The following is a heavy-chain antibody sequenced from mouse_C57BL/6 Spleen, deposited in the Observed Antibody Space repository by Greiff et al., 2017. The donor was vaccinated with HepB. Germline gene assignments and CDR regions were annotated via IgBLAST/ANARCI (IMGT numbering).Heavy chain of an antibody. CDR2: INPSSGYT. CDR3: ARWGGPGLYAMDY. CDR1: GYTFTSYT. D-gene: IGHD1-1*02. V-gene: IGHV1-4*01. Sequence: QVQLQQSGAELARPGASVKMSCKASGYTFTSYTMHWVKQRPGQGLEWIGYINPSSGYTKYNQKFKDKATLTADKSSSTAYMQLSSLTSEDSAVYYCARWGGPGLYAMDYWGQGTSVTVSS. J-gene: IGHJ4*01.